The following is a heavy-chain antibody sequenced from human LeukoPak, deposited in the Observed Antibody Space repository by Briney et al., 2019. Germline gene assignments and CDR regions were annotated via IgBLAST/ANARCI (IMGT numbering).Heavy chain of an antibody. Sequence: GGSLRLSCAASGFTFSSYDMHWVRQATGKGLEWVSAIGTAGDTYYPGSVKGRFTISRGNAKNSLYLQMNSLRAGDTAVYYCARGSSMDCSGGSCYWFDPWGQGTLVTVSS. D-gene: IGHD2-15*01. CDR1: GFTFSSYD. J-gene: IGHJ5*02. CDR2: IGTAGDT. V-gene: IGHV3-13*01. CDR3: ARGSSMDCSGGSCYWFDP.